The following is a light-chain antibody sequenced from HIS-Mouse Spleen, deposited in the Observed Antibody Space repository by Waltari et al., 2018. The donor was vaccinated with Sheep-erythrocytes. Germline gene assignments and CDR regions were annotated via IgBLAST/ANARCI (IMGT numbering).Light chain of an antibody. CDR1: QSISSY. J-gene: IGKJ4*01. Sequence: DIQMTQSPSSLSASVGDRVTITCRARQSISSYLNLYPQKPGKAPKPLIYSGSSLQSGVPSRFSGSASGTDFTLTISSLQPEDFATYYCQQSYSTPPLTFGGGTKVEIK. CDR2: SGS. V-gene: IGKV1-39*01. CDR3: QQSYSTPPLT.